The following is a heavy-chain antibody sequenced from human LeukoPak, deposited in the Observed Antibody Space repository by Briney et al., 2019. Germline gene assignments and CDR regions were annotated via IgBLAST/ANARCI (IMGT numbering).Heavy chain of an antibody. CDR2: IKQDGSEK. J-gene: IGHJ4*02. CDR3: ARDPGRGGKAVMDY. V-gene: IGHV3-7*01. D-gene: IGHD3-16*01. CDR1: GFTFSSYW. Sequence: GGSLRLSCAASGFTFSSYWMSWVRQAPGKGLEWVANIKQDGSEKYYVDSVKGRFTISRDNAKNSLSLEMNSLRAEDTAVYYCARDPGRGGKAVMDYWGQGTLVTVSS.